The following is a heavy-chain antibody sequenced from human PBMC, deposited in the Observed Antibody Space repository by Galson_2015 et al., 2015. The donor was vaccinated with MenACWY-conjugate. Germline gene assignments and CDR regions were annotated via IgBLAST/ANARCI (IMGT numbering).Heavy chain of an antibody. CDR3: TTHKPDSWGGLLFHYYMDV. CDR1: AFTFSNAY. V-gene: IGHV3-15*01. Sequence: SLRLSCAGSAFTFSNAYMSWVRQAPGKGPEWVGRIKSQSDGGKTDYAAPVKGRFTISRDDLKNTLYLQMNSLKIEDTAVYYCTTHKPDSWGGLLFHYYMDVWGKGTTVTVSS. CDR2: IKSQSDGGKT. D-gene: IGHD2-21*01. J-gene: IGHJ6*03.